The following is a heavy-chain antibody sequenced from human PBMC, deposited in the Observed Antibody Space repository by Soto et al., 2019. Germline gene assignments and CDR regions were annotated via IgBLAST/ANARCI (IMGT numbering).Heavy chain of an antibody. CDR2: INSDGSST. CDR3: AREQLVPSGYYYGMDV. J-gene: IGHJ6*02. Sequence: PGGSLRLSCGASGVTFSTYNMHWVRQGPGKGLVWVSRINSDGSSTRYADSVKGRFTISRDNAKNTLYLQMNSLRVEDTAIYYCAREQLVPSGYYYGMDVWGQETTVTVSS. CDR1: GVTFSTYN. D-gene: IGHD6-6*01. V-gene: IGHV3-74*01.